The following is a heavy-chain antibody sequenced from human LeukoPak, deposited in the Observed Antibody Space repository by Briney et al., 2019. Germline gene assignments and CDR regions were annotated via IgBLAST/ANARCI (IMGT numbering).Heavy chain of an antibody. CDR3: ARRGYSYGFAHYYYMDV. D-gene: IGHD5-18*01. CDR2: IYPGDSDT. J-gene: IGHJ6*03. V-gene: IGHV5-51*01. CDR1: GYSFTSYW. Sequence: GESLKISCKGSGYSFTSYWMGWVRQMPGKGLEWMGIIYPGDSDTRYSPSFQGQVTISADKSISTAYLQWSSLKASDTAMYYCARRGYSYGFAHYYYMDVWGKGTTVTVSS.